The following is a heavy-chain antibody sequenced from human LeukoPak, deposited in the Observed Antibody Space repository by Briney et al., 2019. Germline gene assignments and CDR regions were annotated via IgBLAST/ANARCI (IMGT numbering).Heavy chain of an antibody. CDR3: ARYRAFDI. CDR2: IHNGDT. Sequence: KASETLSLTCAVSDGSISSYYWSWIRQTPGKGLEWIGYIHNGDTNYNPSLKSRVTISVDTSKNQFSLKLSSVTAADTAVYFCARYRAFDIWGQGTMVTVSS. J-gene: IGHJ3*02. V-gene: IGHV4-59*01. CDR1: DGSISSYY.